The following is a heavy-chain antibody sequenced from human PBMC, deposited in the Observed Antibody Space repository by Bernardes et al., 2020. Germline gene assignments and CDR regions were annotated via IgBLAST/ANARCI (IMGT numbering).Heavy chain of an antibody. V-gene: IGHV3-7*05. CDR1: GFYISDCG. CDR2: MKRDGSET. J-gene: IGHJ6*02. CDR3: ARSAGRDV. Sequence: GSLSLSCTVSGFYISDCGYTWIRQPPGPGLGLEGNMKRDGSETYYVDSVQDRFTISRDNAKNLVFLQMNSLRAEDTAVFYCARSAGRDVWGQGTMVTVSS.